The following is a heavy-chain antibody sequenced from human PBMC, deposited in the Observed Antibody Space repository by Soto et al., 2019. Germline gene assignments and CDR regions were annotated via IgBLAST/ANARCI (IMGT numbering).Heavy chain of an antibody. CDR1: GFAFNTYG. J-gene: IGHJ5*01. CDR2: TSFDGSEE. D-gene: IGHD5-12*01. V-gene: IGHV3-30*18. Sequence: PGGSLRLSCAASGFAFNTYGMHWVRQAPGKGLEWVAVTSFDGSEEYYADSVKGRFTISRDNSKNTLYLQMNSLRIEDTAVYYCAKDHQWLRLEYFFDSWGQGTLVTVSS. CDR3: AKDHQWLRLEYFFDS.